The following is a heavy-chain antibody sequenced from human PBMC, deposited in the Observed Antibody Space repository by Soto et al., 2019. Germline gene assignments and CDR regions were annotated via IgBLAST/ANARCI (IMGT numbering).Heavy chain of an antibody. Sequence: SETLSLTCAVYGGSFSGYYWSWIRQPPGKGLEWIGEINHSGSTNYNPSLKSRVTISVDTSKNQFSLKLSSVTAADTAVYYCATTWVPGIAVAGFQHWGQGTLVTVSS. D-gene: IGHD6-19*01. CDR2: INHSGST. J-gene: IGHJ1*01. CDR1: GGSFSGYY. CDR3: ATTWVPGIAVAGFQH. V-gene: IGHV4-34*01.